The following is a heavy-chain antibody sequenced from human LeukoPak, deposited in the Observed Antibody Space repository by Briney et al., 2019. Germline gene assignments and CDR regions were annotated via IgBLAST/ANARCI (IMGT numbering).Heavy chain of an antibody. CDR2: IYYSGST. CDR3: ARHSGSYSGYYYYMDV. Sequence: SETLSLTCTVSGGSISSSSYYWGWIRQPPGKGLEWIGSIYYSGSTYYNPSLKSRVTISVDTSKNQFSLKLSSVTAADTAVYYCARHSGSYSGYYYYMDVWSKGTTVTVSS. CDR1: GGSISSSSYY. V-gene: IGHV4-39*01. J-gene: IGHJ6*03. D-gene: IGHD1-26*01.